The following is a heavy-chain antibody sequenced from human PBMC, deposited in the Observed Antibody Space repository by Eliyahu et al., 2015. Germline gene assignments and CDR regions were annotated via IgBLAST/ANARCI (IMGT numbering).Heavy chain of an antibody. CDR1: GFTXSSYW. Sequence: EVQXVESGGGLVQPGGSLRLXCSASGFTXSSYWMSWVRQAPGKGLEWVSSISSSSTYXYSADSVKGRFTTSRDNARDSLYLQMNSLRAEDTAVYYCARDTSGWYRGSFDYWGQGTPVTVSS. CDR3: ARDTSGWYRGSFDY. CDR2: ISSSSTYX. D-gene: IGHD6-19*01. V-gene: IGHV3-21*01. J-gene: IGHJ4*02.